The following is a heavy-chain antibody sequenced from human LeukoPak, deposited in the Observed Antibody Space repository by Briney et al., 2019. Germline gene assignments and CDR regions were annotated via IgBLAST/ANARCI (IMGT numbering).Heavy chain of an antibody. CDR2: IIPIFGTA. Sequence: ASVKVSCKASGGTFSSYAISWVRQAPGQGLEWMGGIIPIFGTANYAQKFQGRVTITADKSTSTAYMELSSLRSEDTAVYYCAVLLYGDYVNYFGYWGQGTLVTVSS. CDR3: AVLLYGDYVNYFGY. J-gene: IGHJ4*02. CDR1: GGTFSSYA. V-gene: IGHV1-69*06. D-gene: IGHD4-17*01.